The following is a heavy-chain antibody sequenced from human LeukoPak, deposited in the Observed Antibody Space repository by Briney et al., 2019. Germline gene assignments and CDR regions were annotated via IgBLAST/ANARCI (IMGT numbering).Heavy chain of an antibody. V-gene: IGHV4-30-4*01. CDR1: GGFINSGDYD. D-gene: IGHD3-22*01. J-gene: IGHJ5*02. Sequence: SETLSPTFTVSGGFINSGDYDWSWIRQPPGEGLEWIAYIYYSGSTYYHPSVKSRVTMSADTSKNQLSLKLSSVTAADTAVYYCARPYYYDSRIDPWGQGILVTVSS. CDR2: IYYSGST. CDR3: ARPYYYDSRIDP.